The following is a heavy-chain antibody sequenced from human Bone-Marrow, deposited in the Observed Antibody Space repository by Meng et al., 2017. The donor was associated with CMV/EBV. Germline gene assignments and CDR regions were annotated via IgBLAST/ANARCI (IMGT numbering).Heavy chain of an antibody. V-gene: IGHV1-2*02. CDR3: ARDRFRPHCSSTSCYRLEWFDP. D-gene: IGHD2-2*01. J-gene: IGHJ5*02. Sequence: ASVKVSCKASGYTFTDYYMHWVRQAPGQGLEWMGWINPNSGGTNYAQKLQGRVTMTTDTSTSTAYMELRSLRSDDTAVYYCARDRFRPHCSSTSCYRLEWFDPWGQGTLVTVSS. CDR1: GYTFTDYY. CDR2: INPNSGGT.